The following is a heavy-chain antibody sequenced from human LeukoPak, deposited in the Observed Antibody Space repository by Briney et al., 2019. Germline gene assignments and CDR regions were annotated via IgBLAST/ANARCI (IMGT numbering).Heavy chain of an antibody. Sequence: GGSLRLSCAASGFTFSSYWMHWVRQAPGKGLVWVSRINSDGSSTSYADSVKGRFTISRDNAKNTLYLQMNSLRAEDTAVYYCARKQGYYGSGSYYKGGAFDIWGQGTMVTVSS. CDR1: GFTFSSYW. CDR2: INSDGSST. CDR3: ARKQGYYGSGSYYKGGAFDI. D-gene: IGHD3-10*01. V-gene: IGHV3-74*01. J-gene: IGHJ3*02.